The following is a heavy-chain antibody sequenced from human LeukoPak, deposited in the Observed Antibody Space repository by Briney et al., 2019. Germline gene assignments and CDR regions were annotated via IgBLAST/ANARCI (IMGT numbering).Heavy chain of an antibody. CDR1: GFTVSTSY. CDR2: TYSGGNT. V-gene: IGHV3-53*01. Sequence: GGSLRLSCAASGFTVSTSYMNWVRQAPGKGLEWVSVTYSGGNTYYADSVRGRFTISRDSSKDTLFLQMHSLRAEDTAVYYCARTTPDYSYSYMDVWGKGTTVTVSS. CDR3: ARTTPDYSYSYMDV. J-gene: IGHJ6*03. D-gene: IGHD4-11*01.